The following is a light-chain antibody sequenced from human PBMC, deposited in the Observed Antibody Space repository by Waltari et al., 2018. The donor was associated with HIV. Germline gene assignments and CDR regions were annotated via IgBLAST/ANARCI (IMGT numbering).Light chain of an antibody. CDR3: AAWDSSLSGLRWV. Sequence: QSVLTQSPSASGTHGQRVTISCSGSTSNIGSNYVYWYQQHPGTAPKLLIYRNVQRPSEVPDRFSGSESGTSASLAGSGLRSEDEAEYYCAAWDSSLSGLRWVFGGGTKLTVL. V-gene: IGLV1-47*01. CDR2: RNV. J-gene: IGLJ3*02. CDR1: TSNIGSNY.